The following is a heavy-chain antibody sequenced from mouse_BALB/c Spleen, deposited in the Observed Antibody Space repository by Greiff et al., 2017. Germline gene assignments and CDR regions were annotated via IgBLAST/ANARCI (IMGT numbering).Heavy chain of an antibody. CDR2: IWAGGST. D-gene: IGHD2-1*01. J-gene: IGHJ4*01. CDR3: ARGDIYYGNYDAMDY. V-gene: IGHV2-9*02. CDR1: GFSLTSYG. Sequence: QVQLQQSGPGLVAPSQSLSITCTVSGFSLTSYGVHWVRQPPGKGLEWLGVIWAGGSTNYNSALMSRLSISKDNSKSQVFLKMNSLQTDDTAMYYCARGDIYYGNYDAMDYWGQGTSVTVSS.